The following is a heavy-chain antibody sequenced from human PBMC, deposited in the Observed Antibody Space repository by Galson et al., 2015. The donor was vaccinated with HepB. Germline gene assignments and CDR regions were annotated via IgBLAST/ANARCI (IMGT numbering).Heavy chain of an antibody. CDR3: ARDSGYCSGGTCYYYGMDV. CDR1: GFTFSSYT. Sequence: SLRLSCAASGFTFSSYTMNWVRQAPGKGLEWVSSIISSSSYIYYADSVKGRFTIPRDNAKNSLYLQMNSLRGEDTAVYYCARDSGYCSGGTCYYYGMDVWGQGTTITVSS. J-gene: IGHJ6*02. CDR2: IISSSSYI. D-gene: IGHD2-15*01. V-gene: IGHV3-21*01.